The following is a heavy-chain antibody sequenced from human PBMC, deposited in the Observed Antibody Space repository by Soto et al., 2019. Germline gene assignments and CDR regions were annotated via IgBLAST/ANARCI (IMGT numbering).Heavy chain of an antibody. CDR1: GGSISSSSYY. D-gene: IGHD3-10*01. Sequence: SETLSLTCTVSGGSISSSSYYWGWIRQPPGKGMEWIGSIYYSGSTYYNPSLKSRVTISVDTSKNQFSLKLSSVTAADTAVYYCARTMDYYYYYMDVWGKGTTVTVSS. CDR2: IYYSGST. CDR3: ARTMDYYYYYMDV. J-gene: IGHJ6*03. V-gene: IGHV4-39*01.